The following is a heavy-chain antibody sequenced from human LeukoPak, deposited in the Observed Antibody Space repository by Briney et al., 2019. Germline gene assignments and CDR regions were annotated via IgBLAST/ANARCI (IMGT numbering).Heavy chain of an antibody. J-gene: IGHJ4*02. V-gene: IGHV4-31*03. CDR1: GGSISSGGYY. Sequence: PSETLSLTCTVSGGSISSGGYYWSWIRQHPGKGLEWIGYIYYSGCTYYNPSLKSRVTISVDTSKNQFSLKLSSVTAADTAVYYCAADHYYDSSGYYGWGQGTLVTVSS. D-gene: IGHD3-22*01. CDR3: AADHYYDSSGYYG. CDR2: IYYSGCT.